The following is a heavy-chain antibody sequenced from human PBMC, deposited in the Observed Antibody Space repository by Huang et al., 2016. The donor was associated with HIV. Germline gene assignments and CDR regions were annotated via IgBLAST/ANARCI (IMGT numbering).Heavy chain of an antibody. V-gene: IGHV3-74*01. CDR3: ARDPRIQSWLNFFDY. CDR1: GFSISSYW. J-gene: IGHJ4*02. D-gene: IGHD3-22*01. Sequence: EVQLVESGGGLVQAGGSLRLSCAASGFSISSYWMHWVRQAPGKGLVWVSRINSDGRSTSDADAVKGRFTISRDNAKNTLYLQMNSLRAEDTAVYYCARDPRIQSWLNFFDYWGQGTLVSVSS. CDR2: INSDGRST.